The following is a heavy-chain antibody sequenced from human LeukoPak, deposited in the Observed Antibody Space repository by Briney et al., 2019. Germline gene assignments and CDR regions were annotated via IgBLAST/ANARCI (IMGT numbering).Heavy chain of an antibody. CDR2: IYHSGST. CDR1: GYSISSGYY. J-gene: IGHJ4*02. Sequence: SETLSLTCTVSGYSISSGYYWGWIRQPPGKGLEWIGSIYHSGSTYYNPSLKSRVTISVDTSKNQFSLKLSSVTAADTAVYYCARTPYDYVWGSQSGYFDYWGQGTLVTVSS. V-gene: IGHV4-38-2*02. D-gene: IGHD3-16*01. CDR3: ARTPYDYVWGSQSGYFDY.